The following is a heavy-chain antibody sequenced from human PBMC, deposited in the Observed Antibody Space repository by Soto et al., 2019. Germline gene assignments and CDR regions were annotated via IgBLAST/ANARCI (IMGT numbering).Heavy chain of an antibody. J-gene: IGHJ3*02. CDR2: ISGNGGST. Sequence: GSLRLSCVGSGLTFSSYAMGWVRQAPGKGLEWVSDISGNGGSTYYADSVKGRFTISRDNSKNTLFLEVNSLRVEDTAVYYCAKRLFAIVVVGGYDIWGQGTKVTVSS. CDR1: GLTFSSYA. D-gene: IGHD5-18*01. CDR3: AKRLFAIVVVGGYDI. V-gene: IGHV3-23*01.